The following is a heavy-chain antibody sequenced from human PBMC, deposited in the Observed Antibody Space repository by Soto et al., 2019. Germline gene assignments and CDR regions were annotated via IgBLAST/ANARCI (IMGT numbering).Heavy chain of an antibody. CDR2: IHHTGST. Sequence: PSETLSLTCTASGGFISSYYWSWIRQSPGKGLELIGYIHHTGSTNYNPSLKSRVTMSLDTSRNQFSLKLYSVTAADTAVYYCARSIDSSGFYFSNCWGQGTLVTVSS. CDR1: GGFISSYY. D-gene: IGHD3-22*01. CDR3: ARSIDSSGFYFSNC. J-gene: IGHJ4*02. V-gene: IGHV4-59*01.